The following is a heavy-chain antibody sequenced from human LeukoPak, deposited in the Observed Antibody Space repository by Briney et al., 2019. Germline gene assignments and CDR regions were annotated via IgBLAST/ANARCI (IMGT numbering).Heavy chain of an antibody. D-gene: IGHD3-10*01. CDR1: GFTFSSYW. CDR3: ARVPVGVGSGSYWGNWFDP. CDR2: INSDGSST. Sequence: GGSLRLSCAASGFTFSSYWMHWVRQAPGKGLVWVSRINSDGSSTSYADSVKGRFTISRDNAKNTLYLQMNSLRAEDTAVHYCARVPVGVGSGSYWGNWFDPWGQGTLVTVSS. J-gene: IGHJ5*02. V-gene: IGHV3-74*01.